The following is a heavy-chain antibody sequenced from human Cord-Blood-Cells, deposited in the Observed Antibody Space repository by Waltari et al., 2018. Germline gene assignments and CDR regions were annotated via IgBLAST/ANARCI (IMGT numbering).Heavy chain of an antibody. Sequence: EVQLVESGGGLVQPGRSLRLSCAASGFTFDDYAMHWVRQAPGKGLEGVSGISWNRGSIGYADSVKGRFTISRDNAKNSLYLQMNSLRAEDMALYYCAKYGSGDAFDIWGQGTMVTVSS. D-gene: IGHD3-3*01. CDR3: AKYGSGDAFDI. CDR2: ISWNRGSI. CDR1: GFTFDDYA. V-gene: IGHV3-9*03. J-gene: IGHJ3*02.